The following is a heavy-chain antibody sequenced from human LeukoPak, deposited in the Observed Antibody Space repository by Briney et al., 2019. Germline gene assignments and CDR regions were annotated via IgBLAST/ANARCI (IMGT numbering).Heavy chain of an antibody. V-gene: IGHV1-3*01. CDR1: GYTFTSYA. D-gene: IGHD5-12*01. Sequence: GASVKVSCKASGYTFTSYAMHWGRQAPGQRLEWMGWINAGNGNTKYSQKFQGRVTITRDTSASTAYMELSSLRSEDTAVYYCARDKFRYDHYFDYWGQGTLVTVSS. CDR3: ARDKFRYDHYFDY. CDR2: INAGNGNT. J-gene: IGHJ4*02.